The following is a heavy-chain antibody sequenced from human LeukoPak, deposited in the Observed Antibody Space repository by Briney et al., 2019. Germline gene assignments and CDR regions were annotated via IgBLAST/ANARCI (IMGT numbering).Heavy chain of an antibody. Sequence: GASVKVSCKVSGYTLTELSMHWVRQAPGKGREWMGGFDPEDGETIYAQKFQGRVTMTEDTSTDTAYMELSSLRSEDTAVYYCATVGNEYSSGWYPDYWGQGTLVTVSS. CDR3: ATVGNEYSSGWYPDY. V-gene: IGHV1-24*01. D-gene: IGHD6-19*01. CDR2: FDPEDGET. CDR1: GYTLTELS. J-gene: IGHJ4*02.